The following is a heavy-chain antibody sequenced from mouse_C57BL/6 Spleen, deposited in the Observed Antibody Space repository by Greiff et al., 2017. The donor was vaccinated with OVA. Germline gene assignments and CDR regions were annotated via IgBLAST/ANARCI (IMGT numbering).Heavy chain of an antibody. D-gene: IGHD1-1*01. CDR3: AGDYGSSYFYAMDY. CDR2: INPNYGTT. Sequence: VQLQQSGPELVKPGASVKISCKASGYSITDYNMNWVKQSNGKSLEWIGVINPNYGTTSYNQKFKGKATLTVDQSSSTAYMQLNSLTSEDSAVYYCAGDYGSSYFYAMDYWGQGTSVTVSS. V-gene: IGHV1-39*01. J-gene: IGHJ4*01. CDR1: GYSITDYN.